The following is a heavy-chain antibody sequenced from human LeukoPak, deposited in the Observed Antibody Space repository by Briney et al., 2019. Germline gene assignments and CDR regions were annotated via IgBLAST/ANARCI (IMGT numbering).Heavy chain of an antibody. Sequence: PGGSLRLSCAASGFTFSSYSMNWVRQAPGKGLEWVSSISSSSSYIYYADSVKGRFTISRDNSKNTLYLQMNSLRAEDTAVYYCAKDEGDTIYYYYYMDVWGKGTTVTVSS. D-gene: IGHD3-3*01. V-gene: IGHV3-21*04. CDR3: AKDEGDTIYYYYYMDV. J-gene: IGHJ6*03. CDR2: ISSSSSYI. CDR1: GFTFSSYS.